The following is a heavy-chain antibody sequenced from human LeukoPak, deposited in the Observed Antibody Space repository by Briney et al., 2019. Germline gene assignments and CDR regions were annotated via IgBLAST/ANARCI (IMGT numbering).Heavy chain of an antibody. D-gene: IGHD3-10*01. CDR2: ISSSSSYI. J-gene: IGHJ4*02. Sequence: PGGSLRLSRAASGFTFSSYSMNWVRQAPGKGLEWVSSISSSSSYIYYADSVKGRFTISRDNAKNSLYLQMNSLRAEDTAVYYCARVGRPYYYVDYWGQGTLVTVST. CDR3: ARVGRPYYYVDY. CDR1: GFTFSSYS. V-gene: IGHV3-21*01.